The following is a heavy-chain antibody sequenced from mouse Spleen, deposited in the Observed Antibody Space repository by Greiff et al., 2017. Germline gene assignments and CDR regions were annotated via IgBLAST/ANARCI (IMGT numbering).Heavy chain of an antibody. Sequence: EVQLQQSGPELVKPGASVKIPCKASGYTFTDYNMDWVKQSHGKSLEWIGDINPNNGGTIYNQKFKGKATLTVDKSSSTAYMELRSLTSEDTAVYYCARYITTVVATSYWYFDVWGAGTTVTVSS. J-gene: IGHJ1*01. CDR2: INPNNGGT. D-gene: IGHD1-1*01. CDR1: GYTFTDYN. V-gene: IGHV1-18*01. CDR3: ARYITTVVATSYWYFDV.